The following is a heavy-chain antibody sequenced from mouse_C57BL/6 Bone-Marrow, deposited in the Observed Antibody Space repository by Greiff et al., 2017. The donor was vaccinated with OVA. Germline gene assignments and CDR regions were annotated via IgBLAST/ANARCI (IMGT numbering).Heavy chain of an antibody. CDR3: TTFSWFAY. Sequence: EVQLQQSGAELVRPGASVKLSCTASGFNIKDDYMHWVKQRPEQGLEWIGWIDPENGDTEYASKFQGKATITENTSSNTAYLQLSSLTSEDTAVYYCTTFSWFAYWGQGTLVTVSA. CDR1: GFNIKDDY. V-gene: IGHV14-4*01. J-gene: IGHJ3*01. CDR2: IDPENGDT.